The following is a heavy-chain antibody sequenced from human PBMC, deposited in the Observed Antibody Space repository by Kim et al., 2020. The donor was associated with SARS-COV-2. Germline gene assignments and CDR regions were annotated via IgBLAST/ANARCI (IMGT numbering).Heavy chain of an antibody. V-gene: IGHV3-48*03. CDR3: ARWGYYYGSGSPD. D-gene: IGHD3-10*01. Sequence: YADCVKCRFTTSRDNSKSSLALQMDSLRAEDTAVYYCARWGYYYGSGSPDWGQGTLVTVSS. J-gene: IGHJ4*02.